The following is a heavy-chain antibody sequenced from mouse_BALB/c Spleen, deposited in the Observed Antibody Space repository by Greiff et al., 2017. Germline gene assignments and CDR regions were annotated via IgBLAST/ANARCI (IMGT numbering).Heavy chain of an antibody. D-gene: IGHD2-3*01. J-gene: IGHJ2*01. CDR3: TRSYDGYYGY. Sequence: LQQPGSELVRPGASVKLSCKASGYTFTSYWMHWVKQRPGQGLEWIGNIYPGSGSTNYDEKFKSKATLTVDTSSSTAYMQLSSLTSEDSAVYYCTRSYDGYYGYWGQGTTLTVSS. CDR1: GYTFTSYW. V-gene: IGHV1S22*01. CDR2: IYPGSGST.